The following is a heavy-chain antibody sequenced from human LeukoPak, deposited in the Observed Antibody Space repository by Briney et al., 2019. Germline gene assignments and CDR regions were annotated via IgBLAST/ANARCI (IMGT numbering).Heavy chain of an antibody. CDR1: GFTFSSYW. CDR3: ARAVYRYYYYMDV. CDR2: IKQDGSEK. V-gene: IGHV3-7*01. D-gene: IGHD1-14*01. Sequence: PGGSLRLSCAASGFTFSSYWMSWVRQAPGKGLEWVANIKQDGSEKYYVDSVKGRFTISRDNAKNSLYLQMNSLRAEDTAVYYCARAVYRYYYYMDVWGKGTTVTVSS. J-gene: IGHJ6*03.